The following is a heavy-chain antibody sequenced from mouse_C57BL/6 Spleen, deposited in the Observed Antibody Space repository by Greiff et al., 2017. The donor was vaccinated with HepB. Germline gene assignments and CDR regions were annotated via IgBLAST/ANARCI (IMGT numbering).Heavy chain of an antibody. Sequence: QVQLQQPGAELVKPGASVKLSCKASGYTFTSYWMQWVKQRPGQGLEWIGEIDPSDSYTNYNQKFKGKATLTVDKSSSTAYMQHSSLTSEDSAVYYCARDYYGSSYRFAYWGQGTLVTVSA. CDR1: GYTFTSYW. CDR2: IDPSDSYT. J-gene: IGHJ3*01. D-gene: IGHD1-1*01. V-gene: IGHV1-50*01. CDR3: ARDYYGSSYRFAY.